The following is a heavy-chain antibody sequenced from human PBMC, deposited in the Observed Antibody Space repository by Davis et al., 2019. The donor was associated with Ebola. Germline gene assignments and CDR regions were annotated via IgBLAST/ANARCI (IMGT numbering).Heavy chain of an antibody. CDR2: ISSSASYK. CDR3: AQQLGDYGGNALRY. CDR1: GFTFSVYY. J-gene: IGHJ4*02. V-gene: IGHV3-11*06. D-gene: IGHD4-23*01. Sequence: GESLKISCAASGFTFSVYYMSWIRQAPGKGPEWVSSISSSASYKNYADSVKGRFTISRDDAKKSLYLQMDSLRAEDTAVYYCAQQLGDYGGNALRYWGQGTLVTFSS.